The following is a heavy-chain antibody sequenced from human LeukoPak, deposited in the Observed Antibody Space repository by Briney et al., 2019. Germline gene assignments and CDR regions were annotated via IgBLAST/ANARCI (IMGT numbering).Heavy chain of an antibody. CDR1: GFTFSSYS. J-gene: IGHJ4*02. V-gene: IGHV3-21*01. D-gene: IGHD3-22*01. Sequence: KTGGSLRLSCAASGFTFSSYSMNWVRQAPGKGLEWVSSISSSSSYIYYADSVKGRFTISRDNAKNSLYLQMNSLRAEDTAVYYCARDPNYYDSRFRSRPPSYWGQGTLVTVSS. CDR3: ARDPNYYDSRFRSRPPSY. CDR2: ISSSSSYI.